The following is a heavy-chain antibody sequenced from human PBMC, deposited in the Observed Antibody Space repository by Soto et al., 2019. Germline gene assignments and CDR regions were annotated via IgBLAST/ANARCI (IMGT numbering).Heavy chain of an antibody. D-gene: IGHD6-13*01. Sequence: GETLNISCKASGSSFASYWPTWVRQMPGKGLEWMGRIDPSDSYTNYSPSFQGHVTISDDKSISTDYLQWSSLKASDTAMYYCARHRMAAAVYYYYGMDVWGQGTTVTVSS. CDR1: GSSFASYW. CDR3: ARHRMAAAVYYYYGMDV. V-gene: IGHV5-10-1*01. CDR2: IDPSDSYT. J-gene: IGHJ6*02.